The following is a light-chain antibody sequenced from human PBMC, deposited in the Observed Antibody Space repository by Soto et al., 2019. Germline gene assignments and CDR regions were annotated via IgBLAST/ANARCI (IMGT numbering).Light chain of an antibody. Sequence: QSVLTQPPSASGTPGQRVTISCSGRSSNIGNNYVHWYQQLRGTAPKLLIFKSNQRPSGVLDRFSGSTSGSSASLAISGLRSEDEADYYCATWDDRRSGVLFGGGTQLTVL. V-gene: IGLV1-47*01. CDR3: ATWDDRRSGVL. J-gene: IGLJ2*01. CDR2: KSN. CDR1: SSNIGNNY.